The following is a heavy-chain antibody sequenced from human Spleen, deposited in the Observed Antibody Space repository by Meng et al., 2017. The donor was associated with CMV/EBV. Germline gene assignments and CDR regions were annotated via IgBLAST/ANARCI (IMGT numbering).Heavy chain of an antibody. Sequence: SGFSLSASAVGVAWIRPPPGKALGWLSVMYWNDDERYTPSLGGTLTIPKDTSKNQVVLTMTDMDPVDTATFYCAHSRRIAAPQRFESWGQGTLVTVSS. V-gene: IGHV2-5*01. J-gene: IGHJ4*02. D-gene: IGHD6-6*01. CDR2: MYWNDDE. CDR1: GFSLSASAVG. CDR3: AHSRRIAAPQRFES.